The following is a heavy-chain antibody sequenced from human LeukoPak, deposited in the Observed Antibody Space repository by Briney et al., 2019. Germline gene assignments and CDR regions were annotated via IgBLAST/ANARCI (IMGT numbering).Heavy chain of an antibody. CDR3: ARIIYYGSGSYYSYFDY. CDR1: GYTFTSYG. D-gene: IGHD3-10*01. V-gene: IGHV1-18*01. CDR2: ISAYNGNT. J-gene: IGHJ4*02. Sequence: ASVKVSCKASGYTFTSYGISWVRQAPGQGLEWMGWISAYNGNTNYAQKLQGRATMTTDTSTSTAYMELRSLRSDDTAVYYCARIIYYGSGSYYSYFDYWGQGTLVTVSS.